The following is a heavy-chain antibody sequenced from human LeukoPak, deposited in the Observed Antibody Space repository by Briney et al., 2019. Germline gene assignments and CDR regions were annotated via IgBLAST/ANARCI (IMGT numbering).Heavy chain of an antibody. V-gene: IGHV6-1*01. CDR2: TYYRSKWSN. CDR3: ARVGTLGVFDY. CDR1: GGSVTSNRVT. Sequence: SRTLSLTCAISGGSVTSNRVTWNWIRQSPSRGLEWLGRTYYRSKWSNDYEVSVKSRININTDTSKNQFSLQLNSVTPEDTAVYYCARVGTLGVFDYWGQGTLVTVSS. D-gene: IGHD7-27*01. J-gene: IGHJ4*02.